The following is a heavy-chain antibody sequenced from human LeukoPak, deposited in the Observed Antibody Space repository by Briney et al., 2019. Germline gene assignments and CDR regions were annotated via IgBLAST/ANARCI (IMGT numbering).Heavy chain of an antibody. CDR2: INHDAEMI. J-gene: IGHJ3*02. CDR3: AKDPSFVASHAFDI. D-gene: IGHD2-2*01. Sequence: SGGSLRLSCEGSGFPFASYVMSWVRQAPGKGLEWIAYINHDAEMIFYPDFVKGRFTISRDNAKNSLYLQMNSLRAEDTALYYCAKDPSFVASHAFDIWGQGTMVTVSS. CDR1: GFPFASYV. V-gene: IGHV3-48*04.